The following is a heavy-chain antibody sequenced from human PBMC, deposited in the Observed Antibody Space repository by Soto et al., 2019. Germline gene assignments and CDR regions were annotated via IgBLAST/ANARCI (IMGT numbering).Heavy chain of an antibody. Sequence: EVQLVESGGRLVQRGGSLRLSCSGSGFIFGDHVMDWVRQAPGKGLEWVAGISGSGNSPFFRDSVKGRFTISRDNSKNTVYLEMNNLRDEDSAMYFCARGTHSYSGSHELVAWGLGTLVTVSS. CDR1: GFIFGDHV. CDR2: ISGSGNSP. J-gene: IGHJ5*02. D-gene: IGHD1-26*01. CDR3: ARGTHSYSGSHELVA. V-gene: IGHV3-23*04.